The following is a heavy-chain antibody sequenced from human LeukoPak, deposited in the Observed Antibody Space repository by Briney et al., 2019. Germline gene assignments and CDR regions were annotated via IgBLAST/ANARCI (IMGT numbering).Heavy chain of an antibody. J-gene: IGHJ4*02. CDR3: ARGPDYDYGDYPLDH. CDR1: GGSIGSGGYY. V-gene: IGHV4-30-2*01. D-gene: IGHD4-17*01. Sequence: SQTLSLTCTVSGGSIGSGGYYWSWIRQPPGKGLEWIGEINHSGSTNYNPSLKSRVTISVDTSKNQFSLKLSSVTAADTAVYYCARGPDYDYGDYPLDHWGQGTLVTVSS. CDR2: INHSGST.